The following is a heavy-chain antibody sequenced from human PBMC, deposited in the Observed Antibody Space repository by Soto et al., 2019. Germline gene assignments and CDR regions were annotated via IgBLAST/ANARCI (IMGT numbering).Heavy chain of an antibody. CDR2: IRSSSSDGTT. CDR3: TRVAEARRVGSFEWFGA. CDR1: GFTFGDSS. J-gene: IGHJ5*02. V-gene: IGHV3-49*04. Sequence: GGSLRLSCAGSGFTFGDSSMSWVRQAPGKGLEWVGFIRSSSSDGTTEYTASVRGRFTIARDDSNSNAYLQINSLEDEDTAVYYCTRVAEARRVGSFEWFGAWGQGTLVTVSS. D-gene: IGHD2-15*01.